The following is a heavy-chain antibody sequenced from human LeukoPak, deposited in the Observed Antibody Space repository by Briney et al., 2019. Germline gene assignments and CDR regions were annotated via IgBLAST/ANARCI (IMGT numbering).Heavy chain of an antibody. V-gene: IGHV3-74*01. CDR1: GFTFSSYW. CDR2: INSDASST. D-gene: IGHD6-13*01. J-gene: IGHJ6*03. Sequence: GGSLRLSFAASGFTFSSYWMHWVRQAPGKGLVWVSRINSDASSTSYADSVKGRFSIFRDNAKNTLYLHMNSLRAEDTAVYYCAKDGIAAAGWGYYYMDVWGKGTTVTISS. CDR3: AKDGIAAAGWGYYYMDV.